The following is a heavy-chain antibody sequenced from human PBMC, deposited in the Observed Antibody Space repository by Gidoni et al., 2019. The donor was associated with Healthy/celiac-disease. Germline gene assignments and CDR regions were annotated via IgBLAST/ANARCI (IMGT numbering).Heavy chain of an antibody. V-gene: IGHV1-69*01. CDR2: IVPSGGTA. CDR1: GGTFSGYA. J-gene: IGHJ4*02. D-gene: IGHD1-26*01. CDR3: ARKNLGATRAYYFDY. Sequence: QVQLVQSGAEVKKPGSSVKVSCKASGGTFSGYAISWVRQAPGQGLEWMGGIVPSGGTANYAQKYQGRVTITADESTSTAYMELSSLRAEDTAVYYCARKNLGATRAYYFDYWGQGTLVTVSS.